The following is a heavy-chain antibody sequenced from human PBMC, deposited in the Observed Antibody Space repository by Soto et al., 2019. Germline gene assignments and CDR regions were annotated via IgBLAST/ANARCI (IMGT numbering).Heavy chain of an antibody. CDR2: IYYSGST. D-gene: IGHD3-10*01. CDR3: ARVVRGVIR. V-gene: IGHV4-59*01. Sequence: SGTLSLTCTVSGGSISSYYWSWIRQPPGKGLEWIGYIYYSGSTNYNPSLKSRVTISVDTSKNQFSLKLSSVTAADTAVYYCARVVRGVIRWGQGTLVTVSS. J-gene: IGHJ4*02. CDR1: GGSISSYY.